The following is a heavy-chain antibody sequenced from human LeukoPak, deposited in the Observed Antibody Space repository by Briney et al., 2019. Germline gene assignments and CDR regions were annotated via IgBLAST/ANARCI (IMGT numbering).Heavy chain of an antibody. J-gene: IGHJ4*02. Sequence: ASVKVSCKVSGYTLTELSMHWVRQAPGKGLEWMGGFDPEDGETIYAQKFQGRVTMTEDTSTDTAYMELSSLRSEDTAVYYCATDLVYYYGSGSYDYWGQGTLVTVSS. CDR1: GYTLTELS. D-gene: IGHD3-10*01. CDR3: ATDLVYYYGSGSYDY. CDR2: FDPEDGET. V-gene: IGHV1-24*01.